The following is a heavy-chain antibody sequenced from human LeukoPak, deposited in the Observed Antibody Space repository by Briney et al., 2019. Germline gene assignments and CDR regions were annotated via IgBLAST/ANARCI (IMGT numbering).Heavy chain of an antibody. V-gene: IGHV4-59*01. CDR1: GGSISSYY. CDR3: ARYVWGSYPTFEDY. D-gene: IGHD3-16*02. Sequence: SETLSLTCAVSGGSISSYYWSWIRQPPGKGLEWIAYIYYSGSTHHNPSLKSRVTISVDTSMNQFSLKLSSVTAADTAVYYCARYVWGSYPTFEDYWGQGTLVTVSS. J-gene: IGHJ4*02. CDR2: IYYSGST.